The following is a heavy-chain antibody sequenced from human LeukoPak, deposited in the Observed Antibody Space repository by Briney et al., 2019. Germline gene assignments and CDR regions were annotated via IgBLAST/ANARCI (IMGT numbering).Heavy chain of an antibody. Sequence: PSETLSLNCAVSGYSISSGYYWGWIRQPPGKGLEWIGNIYHSSNTYYSPSLKSRVTISVDMSKNHFSLKLSSMIAADTAVYYCAAIAVAGQFDFWGQGILVTVSS. J-gene: IGHJ4*02. CDR2: IYHSSNT. CDR1: GYSISSGYY. V-gene: IGHV4-38-2*01. D-gene: IGHD6-19*01. CDR3: AAIAVAGQFDF.